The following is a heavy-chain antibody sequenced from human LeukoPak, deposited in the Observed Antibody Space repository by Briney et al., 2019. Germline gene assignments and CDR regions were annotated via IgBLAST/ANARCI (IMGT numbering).Heavy chain of an antibody. Sequence: SETLSLTCTVSGGSISSGDYYWSWIRQPPGKGLEWIGYIYYSGSTYYNPSLKSRVTISVDTSKNQFSLKLSSVTAADTAVYYCARGGVLWFGELQNWLDPWGQGTLVTVSS. CDR2: IYYSGST. CDR3: ARGGVLWFGELQNWLDP. V-gene: IGHV4-30-4*02. CDR1: GGSISSGDYY. J-gene: IGHJ5*02. D-gene: IGHD3-10*01.